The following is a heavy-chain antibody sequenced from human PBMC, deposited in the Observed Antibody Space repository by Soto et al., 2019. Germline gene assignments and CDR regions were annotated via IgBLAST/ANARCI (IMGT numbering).Heavy chain of an antibody. J-gene: IGHJ6*02. CDR2: IYYSGST. Sequence: SETLSLTCTVSGGSISSGGYYWSWIRQHPGKGLEWIGYIYYSGSTYYNPSLKSRVTISVDTSKNQFSLKLSSVTAADTAVYYCARDSPSSSSFYYYYGMDVWGQGTTVTVSS. D-gene: IGHD6-13*01. V-gene: IGHV4-31*03. CDR1: GGSISSGGYY. CDR3: ARDSPSSSSFYYYYGMDV.